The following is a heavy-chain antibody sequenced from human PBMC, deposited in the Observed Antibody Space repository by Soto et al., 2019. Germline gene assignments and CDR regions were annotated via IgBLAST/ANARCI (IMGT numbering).Heavy chain of an antibody. CDR2: ISGSGGST. V-gene: IGHV3-23*01. J-gene: IGHJ6*02. CDR1: GFTFSSYA. D-gene: IGHD3-3*01. CDR3: AKAVEDVIFGVVIIRYYGMDV. Sequence: EVQLLESGGGLVQPGGSLRLSCAASGFTFSSYAMSWVRQAPGKGLEWVSAISGSGGSTYYADSVKGRFTISRDNSKNTLYLQMNSLRAEDTAVYYCAKAVEDVIFGVVIIRYYGMDVWGQGTTVTVSS.